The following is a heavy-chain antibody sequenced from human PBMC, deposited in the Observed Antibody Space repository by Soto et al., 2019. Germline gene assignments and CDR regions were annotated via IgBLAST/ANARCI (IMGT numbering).Heavy chain of an antibody. CDR1: ECPFSGYT. D-gene: IGHD3-22*01. CDR3: AKANRYYYDSSGYRIIYYYYGMDG. V-gene: IGHV3-23*01. Sequence: GGSVRHPGAPSECPFSGYTRSRDSQTPGKGLEWVSAIGGRGGSTYYADSVKGRCTISRDNSKNTLYLQMNSLRAEDTAVYYCAKANRYYYDSSGYRIIYYYYGMDGCGQGTTVTVSS. J-gene: IGHJ6*02. CDR2: IGGRGGST.